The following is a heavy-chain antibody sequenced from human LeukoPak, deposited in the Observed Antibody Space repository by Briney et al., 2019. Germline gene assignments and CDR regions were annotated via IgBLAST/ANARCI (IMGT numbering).Heavy chain of an antibody. D-gene: IGHD1-1*01. CDR2: IKPNNGDT. J-gene: IGHJ4*02. CDR1: GYTFTDYY. Sequence: ASVKVSCNASGYTFTDYYMHWVRQAPGQGLEWMGRIKPNNGDTNYAQKFQGRVTMTRDTSINTAYMELSRLESDDTAVCYCARRVQSTGVFDYWGQGTLVTVSS. CDR3: ARRVQSTGVFDY. V-gene: IGHV1-2*06.